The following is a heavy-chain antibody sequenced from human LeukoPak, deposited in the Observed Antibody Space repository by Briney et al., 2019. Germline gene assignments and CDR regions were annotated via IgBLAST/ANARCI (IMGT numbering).Heavy chain of an antibody. CDR2: INGGGNTT. CDR3: ARGLFWGTYRSFDY. V-gene: IGHV3-23*01. Sequence: PGGSLRLSCAASGFAFSTFAMGWVRQSPGKGLEWLSTINGGGNTTFYADSVKGRFTISRDNSKNTLYLQMNSLRAEDSAVYYCARGLFWGTYRSFDYWGQGTLVTVSS. D-gene: IGHD3-16*02. CDR1: GFAFSTFA. J-gene: IGHJ4*02.